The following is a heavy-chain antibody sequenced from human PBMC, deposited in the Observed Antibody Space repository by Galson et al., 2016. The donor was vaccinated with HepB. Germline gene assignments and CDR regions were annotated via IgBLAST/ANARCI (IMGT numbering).Heavy chain of an antibody. CDR1: GFTFSSYA. D-gene: IGHD2-15*01. J-gene: IGHJ4*02. Sequence: SLRLSCAASGFTFSSYAMIWARQAPGKGLEWLSVITDSGDNSFHAVSVRGRFTISRDNSKNTLYLQMNSLRVEDTAVYYCAKGTLPYFSGGTCYPLDYWGQGTLVTVSS. CDR2: ITDSGDNS. CDR3: AKGTLPYFSGGTCYPLDY. V-gene: IGHV3-23*01.